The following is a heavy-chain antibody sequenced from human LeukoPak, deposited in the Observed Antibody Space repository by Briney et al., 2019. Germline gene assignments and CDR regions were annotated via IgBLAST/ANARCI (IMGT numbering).Heavy chain of an antibody. J-gene: IGHJ6*03. Sequence: GGSLRLSCAASGFTFSSYSMNWVRQAPGKGLEWVSSITSSSSTIYYADSVKGRFTISRDNAKNSLYLQMNSLRAEDTAVYYCARDSSSWFDYYYYYYMDVWGKGTTVTVSS. CDR3: ARDSSSWFDYYYYYYMDV. D-gene: IGHD6-13*01. CDR1: GFTFSSYS. V-gene: IGHV3-48*01. CDR2: ITSSSSTI.